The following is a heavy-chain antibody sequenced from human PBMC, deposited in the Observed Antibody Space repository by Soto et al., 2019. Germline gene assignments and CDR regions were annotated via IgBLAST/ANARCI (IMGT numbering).Heavy chain of an antibody. CDR1: GFTFDDFA. CDR3: VKGRGSYEVKFGMDV. J-gene: IGHJ6*02. CDR2: VDWNSGST. D-gene: IGHD6-25*01. Sequence: GGSLRLSCAASGFTFDDFAMHWVRQAPGKGLEWVSGVDWNSGSTAYAESVKGRFTISRDNARNSLYLQMNSLRAEDTALYYCVKGRGSYEVKFGMDVWGQGTTVTVSS. V-gene: IGHV3-9*01.